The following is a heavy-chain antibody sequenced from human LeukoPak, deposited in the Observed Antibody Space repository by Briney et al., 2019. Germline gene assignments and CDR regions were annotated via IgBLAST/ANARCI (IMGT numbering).Heavy chain of an antibody. CDR1: GITFSNSA. V-gene: IGHV3-30-3*01. CDR3: ARDFFPVVDSTWYEIGY. Sequence: GGSLRLSCVPSGITFSNSALNWVRQAPSKGLEWVTLISYDGYDKTYADSVRGRFTISRDNSRNTLYLQMDSLRSEDTAVYYCARDFFPVVDSTWYEIGYWGQGTLVTVSS. D-gene: IGHD2-21*01. J-gene: IGHJ4*02. CDR2: ISYDGYDK.